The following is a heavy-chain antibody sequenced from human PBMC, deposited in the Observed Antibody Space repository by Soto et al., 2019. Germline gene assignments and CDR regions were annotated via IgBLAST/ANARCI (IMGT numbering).Heavy chain of an antibody. D-gene: IGHD4-4*01. CDR1: GFSLNGNGVG. CDR3: AHRYVQLLPSFHCFDS. CDR2: IYWAGDL. V-gene: IGHV2-5*02. Sequence: GPTLVNPTQTLTLTGNFSGFSLNGNGVGVGWIRQPPGKALEWLALIYWAGDLRYSPALKSRLTITQDPSKDQVVLTMNNMDPTDSGTYYSAHRYVQLLPSFHCFDSWGQGIRVTVSS. J-gene: IGHJ4*02.